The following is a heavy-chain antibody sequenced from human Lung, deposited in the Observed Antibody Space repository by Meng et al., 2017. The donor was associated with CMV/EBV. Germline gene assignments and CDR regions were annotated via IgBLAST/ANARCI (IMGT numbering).Heavy chain of an antibody. Sequence: ASVKVSCKASGYLFPGYYIHWVRQAPGQNLEWVGWIFPNNGGTKYAQNFQGRVTMTRDTSISTAYLELSRLRSDDTAVYYCARALKLGTVAFDLWGQGTXVTVSS. CDR1: GYLFPGYY. CDR2: IFPNNGGT. J-gene: IGHJ3*01. D-gene: IGHD7-27*01. CDR3: ARALKLGTVAFDL. V-gene: IGHV1-2*02.